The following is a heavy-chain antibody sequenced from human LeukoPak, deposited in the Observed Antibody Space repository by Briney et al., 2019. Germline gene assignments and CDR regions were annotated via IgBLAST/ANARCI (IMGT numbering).Heavy chain of an antibody. J-gene: IGHJ5*02. D-gene: IGHD3-3*01. CDR2: INPNSGGT. Sequence: ASVKVSCKASGYTFTSYDINWVRQATGQGLEWMGWINPNSGGTNYAQKFQGRVTMTRDTSISTAYMELSRLRSDDTAVYYCARDPWVLRFLEWPRFDPWGQGTLVTVSS. CDR1: GYTFTSYD. CDR3: ARDPWVLRFLEWPRFDP. V-gene: IGHV1-2*02.